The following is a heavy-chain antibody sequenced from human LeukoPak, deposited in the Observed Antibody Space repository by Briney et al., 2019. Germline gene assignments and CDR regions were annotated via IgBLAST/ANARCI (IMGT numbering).Heavy chain of an antibody. Sequence: SETLSLTRTVSGGSISSYYWSWIRQPPGKGLEWIGYISYSGTTNYNPSLKSRVTISLDTSKNQFSLKLSSVTAADTAVYYCARDNIDSSTISYYFDYWGQGTLVTVSS. CDR2: ISYSGTT. J-gene: IGHJ4*02. CDR3: ARDNIDSSTISYYFDY. CDR1: GGSISSYY. V-gene: IGHV4-59*01. D-gene: IGHD2-2*01.